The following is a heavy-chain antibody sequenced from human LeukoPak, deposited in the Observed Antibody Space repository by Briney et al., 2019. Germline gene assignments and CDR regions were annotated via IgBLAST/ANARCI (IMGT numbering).Heavy chain of an antibody. D-gene: IGHD5-18*01. CDR2: ISGSGGST. V-gene: IGHV3-23*01. CDR3: AKDFRGYSYGPNPIDY. J-gene: IGHJ4*02. Sequence: PGGSLRLSCAASGFTFSSYAMSWVRQAPGKGLEWVSAISGSGGSTYYADSVKGRFTISRDNSKNTLYLQMNSLRAEDTAVYYCAKDFRGYSYGPNPIDYWGQGTLVTVSS. CDR1: GFTFSSYA.